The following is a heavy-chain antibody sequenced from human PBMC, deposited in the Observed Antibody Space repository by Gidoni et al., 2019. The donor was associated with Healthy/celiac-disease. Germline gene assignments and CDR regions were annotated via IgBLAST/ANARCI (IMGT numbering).Heavy chain of an antibody. CDR1: GFTFSSFA. D-gene: IGHD6-19*01. V-gene: IGHV3-23*04. CDR3: ARGGIAVAGMGFDY. J-gene: IGHJ4*02. Sequence: VQLVESGGGLVQPGGSLRLSCAASGFTFSSFAMSWVGQAPGKGLEWVSAISGSGGGSTYYADAVKGRFTISRDNSKNTRYMQMNSLRAEDTAVYYGARGGIAVAGMGFDYWGQGTLVTVSS. CDR2: ISGSGGGST.